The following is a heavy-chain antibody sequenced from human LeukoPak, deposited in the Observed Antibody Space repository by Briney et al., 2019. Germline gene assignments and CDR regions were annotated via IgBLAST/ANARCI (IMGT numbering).Heavy chain of an antibody. J-gene: IGHJ6*02. D-gene: IGHD6-6*01. Sequence: GGSLRLSCAAPGFTFSSYAMSWVRQAPGKGLEWVSAISGSGGSTYYADSVKGRFTISRDNSKNTLYLQMNSLRAEDTAVYYCAKAGGARRRYYYYGMDVWGQGTTVTVSS. V-gene: IGHV3-23*01. CDR2: ISGSGGST. CDR1: GFTFSSYA. CDR3: AKAGGARRRYYYYGMDV.